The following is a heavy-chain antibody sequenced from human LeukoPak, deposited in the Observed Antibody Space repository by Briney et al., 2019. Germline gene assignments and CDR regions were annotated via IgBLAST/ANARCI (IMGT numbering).Heavy chain of an antibody. CDR1: GFTFDDYA. Sequence: GGSLRLSCAASGFTFDDYAMHWVRPAPGKGLEWVSGISWNSGSIGCADSVKGRFTISRDNAKNSLYLQMNSLRAEDTALYYCAKEELILGHAFDIWGQGTMVTVSS. V-gene: IGHV3-9*01. CDR2: ISWNSGSI. CDR3: AKEELILGHAFDI. J-gene: IGHJ3*02. D-gene: IGHD2/OR15-2a*01.